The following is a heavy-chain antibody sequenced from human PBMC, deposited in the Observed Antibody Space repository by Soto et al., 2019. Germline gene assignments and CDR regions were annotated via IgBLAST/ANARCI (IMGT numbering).Heavy chain of an antibody. D-gene: IGHD6-19*01. J-gene: IGHJ1*01. CDR2: ISSGSDSI. CDR1: GFIFTSYS. Sequence: GGSLRLSCAASGFIFTSYSMVWVRLAPGKGLEWVASISSGSDSIHYADSVKGRFTISRDNAQNSLYLQMNSLTSEDTAVYYCARDRSADRFVQYFQHWGPGTLVPVSS. CDR3: ARDRSADRFVQYFQH. V-gene: IGHV3-21*01.